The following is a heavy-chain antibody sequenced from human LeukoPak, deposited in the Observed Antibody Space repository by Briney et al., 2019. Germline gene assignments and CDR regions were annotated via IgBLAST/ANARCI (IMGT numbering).Heavy chain of an antibody. CDR1: GFTVSTNY. CDR3: AKCYGDYIRYFDY. D-gene: IGHD4-17*01. Sequence: PGGSLRLSCAASGFTVSTNYMTWVRQAPGKGLEWVSLIYSDGNTYYTDSVKGRFTISRDNSKNTLYLQMNSLRAEDTAMYYCAKCYGDYIRYFDYWGQGTLVTVS. CDR2: IYSDGNT. V-gene: IGHV3-53*01. J-gene: IGHJ4*02.